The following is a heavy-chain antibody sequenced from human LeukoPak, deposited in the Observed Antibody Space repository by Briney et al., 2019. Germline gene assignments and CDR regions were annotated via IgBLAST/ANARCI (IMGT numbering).Heavy chain of an antibody. D-gene: IGHD3-22*01. CDR2: IYSDGST. J-gene: IGHJ4*02. CDR1: GFIVSGDF. V-gene: IGHV3-53*01. CDR3: ARAARPTSDTSGSYWYYFDC. Sequence: GSLRLSCAASGFIVSGDFMSWVRQAPGKGLGWVSVIYSDGSTYYADFVEGRFTISRDNSKNTLYLQMNGLRAEDTAVYYCARAARPTSDTSGSYWYYFDCWGQGILVTVSS.